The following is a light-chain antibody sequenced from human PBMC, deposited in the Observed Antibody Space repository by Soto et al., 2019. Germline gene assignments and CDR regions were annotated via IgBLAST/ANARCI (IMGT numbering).Light chain of an antibody. Sequence: EIVFTQSPATLSSFPGDRVTLSCRASQYINTRLAWYQQKPGQAPRLLIYGASTRAAGIPARFSGSGSGTEFTLTISSLQSEDFAVYYCQQYNNWPPLTFGGGTNVDIK. CDR2: GAS. J-gene: IGKJ4*01. CDR3: QQYNNWPPLT. V-gene: IGKV3-15*01. CDR1: QYINTR.